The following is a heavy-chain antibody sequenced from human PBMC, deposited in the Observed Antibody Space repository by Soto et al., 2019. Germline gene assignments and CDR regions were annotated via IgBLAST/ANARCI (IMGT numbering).Heavy chain of an antibody. CDR3: ATGGVSTDNWNDGNYYYGMDV. CDR1: GYTLTELS. J-gene: IGHJ6*02. Sequence: QVQLVQSGAEVKKPGASVKVSCKVSGYTLTELSMHWVRQAPGKGLEWMGGFDPEDGETIYAQKFQGRVTMTEDTSTDTAYMERSSLRSEDTAVYYCATGGVSTDNWNDGNYYYGMDVWGQGTTVTVSS. V-gene: IGHV1-24*01. D-gene: IGHD1-1*01. CDR2: FDPEDGET.